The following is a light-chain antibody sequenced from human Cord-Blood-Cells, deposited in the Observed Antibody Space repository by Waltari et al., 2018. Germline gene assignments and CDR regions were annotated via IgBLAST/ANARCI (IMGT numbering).Light chain of an antibody. CDR2: AAS. CDR3: QQYGSSPPLFT. V-gene: IGKV1-39*01. CDR1: QSISSY. Sequence: DIQMTQSPSSLSASVGDRVTITCRASQSISSYLNWYQQKPGKAPKLLIYAASSLQSGVPSRFSGSGSGTDFTLTISSLEPEDFAVYYCQQYGSSPPLFTFGPGTKVDIK. J-gene: IGKJ3*01.